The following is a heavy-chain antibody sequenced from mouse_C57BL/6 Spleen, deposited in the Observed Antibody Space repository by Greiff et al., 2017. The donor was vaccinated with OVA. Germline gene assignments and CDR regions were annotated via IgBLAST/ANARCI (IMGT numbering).Heavy chain of an antibody. CDR2: INPNYGTT. CDR3: ARGARITTVVAKYFDC. J-gene: IGHJ2*01. D-gene: IGHD1-1*01. Sequence: VQLQQSGPELVKPGASVKIYCKASDYSFTDYNMNWVKQSNGKSLEWIGVINPNYGTTSYNQKFKGKATLTVDQSSSTAYLQLNSLTSEDSAVYYCARGARITTVVAKYFDCWGQGTTLTVSS. V-gene: IGHV1-39*01. CDR1: DYSFTDYN.